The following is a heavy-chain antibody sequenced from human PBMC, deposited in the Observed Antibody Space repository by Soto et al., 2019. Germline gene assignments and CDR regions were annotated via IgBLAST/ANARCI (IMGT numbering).Heavy chain of an antibody. CDR3: VRQGFGRLHGLVDV. CDR1: DDSSSSYK. CDR2: IDSNGGP. Sequence: QVQLQESGPGLVKPSETLSLTCTVSDDSSSSYKWSWIRQPPGRRLEWIGYIDSNGGPSYNPSLQRRVTISIDTSTKQFSLKLSSVTAADTAVYYCVRQGFGRLHGLVDVWGQGTTVTVSS. D-gene: IGHD3-10*01. V-gene: IGHV4-59*08. J-gene: IGHJ6*02.